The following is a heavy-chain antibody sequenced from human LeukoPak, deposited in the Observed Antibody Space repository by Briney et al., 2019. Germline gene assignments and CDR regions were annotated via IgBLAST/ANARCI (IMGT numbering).Heavy chain of an antibody. V-gene: IGHV3-7*04. CDR3: ARVRGGYCSGGSCYSAFDI. D-gene: IGHD2-15*01. CDR2: IKQDGSEK. Sequence: GGSLRLSCAASGFTFSSYWMSWVRQAAGKGLEWVANIKQDGSEKYYVDSVKGRFTISRDNAQNSLYLRMNSLRAEDTAVYYCARVRGGYCSGGSCYSAFDIWGQGTMVTVSS. J-gene: IGHJ3*02. CDR1: GFTFSSYW.